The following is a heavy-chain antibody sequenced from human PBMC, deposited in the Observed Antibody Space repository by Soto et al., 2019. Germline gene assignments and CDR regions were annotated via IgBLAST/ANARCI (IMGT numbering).Heavy chain of an antibody. J-gene: IGHJ4*02. CDR1: GFTFSSYD. CDR2: IGTAGDT. CDR3: ARGVMGATRLFDY. D-gene: IGHD1-26*01. Sequence: PVGSVRLSCAASGFTFSSYDMHWVRQATGKGLERVSAIGTAGDTYYPGSVKGRFTISRENAKNSLYLQMNSLRAGDTAVYYCARGVMGATRLFDYWGQGTLVTVSS. V-gene: IGHV3-13*01.